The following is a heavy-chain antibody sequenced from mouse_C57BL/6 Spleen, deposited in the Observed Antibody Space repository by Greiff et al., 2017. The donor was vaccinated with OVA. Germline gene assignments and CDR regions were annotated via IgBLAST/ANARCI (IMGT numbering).Heavy chain of an antibody. V-gene: IGHV1-61*01. J-gene: IGHJ2*01. D-gene: IGHD4-1*01. CDR2: IYPSDSET. CDR3: ARYGNWDLDY. CDR1: GYTFTSYW. Sequence: QVQLQQPGAELVRPGSSVKLSCKASGYTFTSYWMDWVKQRPGQGLAWIGNIYPSDSETHYNQKFKDKATLTVDKSSSTAYMQLSSLTSEDSAVYYCARYGNWDLDYWGQGTTLTVSS.